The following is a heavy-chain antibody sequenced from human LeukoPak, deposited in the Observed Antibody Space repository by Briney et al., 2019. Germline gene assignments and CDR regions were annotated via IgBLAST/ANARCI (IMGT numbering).Heavy chain of an antibody. V-gene: IGHV4-30-2*01. J-gene: IGHJ1*01. CDR2: IYHSGST. D-gene: IGHD3-22*01. CDR3: ARGGYYDSSGYSFQH. Sequence: SETLSLNCAVSGGSISSGGYSWSWIRQPPGKGLEWIGYIYHSGSTYYNPSLKSRVTISVDRSKNQFSLKLSSVTAADTAVYYCARGGYYDSSGYSFQHWGQGTLVTVSS. CDR1: GGSISSGGYS.